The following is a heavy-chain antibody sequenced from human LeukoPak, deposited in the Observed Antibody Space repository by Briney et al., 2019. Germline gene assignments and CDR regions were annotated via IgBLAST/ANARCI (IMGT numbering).Heavy chain of an antibody. Sequence: GGSLRLSCAASGFTFDDYAMHWVRQAPGKGLEWVSGISRDSNIIVYGDPVKGRLTISRDNAKSSLYLQMSGLTVEDTAFYYCAQGIYASKSSLREPFDYWGQGTLVTVSS. D-gene: IGHD3-10*01. V-gene: IGHV3-9*01. CDR1: GFTFDDYA. CDR3: AQGIYASKSSLREPFDY. J-gene: IGHJ4*02. CDR2: ISRDSNII.